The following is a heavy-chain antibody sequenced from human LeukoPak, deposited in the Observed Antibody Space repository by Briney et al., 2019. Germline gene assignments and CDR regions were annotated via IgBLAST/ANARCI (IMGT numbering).Heavy chain of an antibody. D-gene: IGHD5-12*01. Sequence: QAGGSLRLSCAASGFTFNNYWMTWVRQAPGKGLEWVANIKQDGSEKYYVDSVKGRFTISRDNAKNSLYLQMNSLRAEDTAVYYCASGKGYSGYVGSFDYWGQGTLVTVSS. J-gene: IGHJ4*02. CDR1: GFTFNNYW. CDR2: IKQDGSEK. V-gene: IGHV3-7*01. CDR3: ASGKGYSGYVGSFDY.